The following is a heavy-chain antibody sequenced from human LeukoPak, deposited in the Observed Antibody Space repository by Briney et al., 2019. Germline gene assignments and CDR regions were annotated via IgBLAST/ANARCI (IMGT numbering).Heavy chain of an antibody. J-gene: IGHJ4*02. V-gene: IGHV5-51*01. CDR3: ARLRDGSYGEEFDC. D-gene: IGHD1-26*01. CDR1: GYTFTSNW. CDR2: VSPGESHT. Sequence: GESLKISCKGSGYTFTSNWIGWVRQMPGKGLEWMGIVSPGESHTRYSPSFQGQVTMSADKSISTAYLQWSSLKASDTAVYYCARLRDGSYGEEFDCWGQGTLVTVSS.